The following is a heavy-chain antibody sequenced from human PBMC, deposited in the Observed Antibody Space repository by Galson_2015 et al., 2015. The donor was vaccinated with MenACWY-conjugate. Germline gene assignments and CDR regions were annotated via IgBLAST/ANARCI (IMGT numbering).Heavy chain of an antibody. CDR1: GFTFSNSA. CDR2: ISGGTGST. V-gene: IGHV3-23*01. D-gene: IGHD6-19*01. J-gene: IGHJ4*02. Sequence: LSCAASGFTFSNSAMSWVRQAPGKGLEWVSGISGGTGSTYYADSVKGRLTISRDNPKNTLYLQMNSLRVEDTAIYYCARYRLDTSATTDFWGQGTLVTVSS. CDR3: ARYRLDTSATTDF.